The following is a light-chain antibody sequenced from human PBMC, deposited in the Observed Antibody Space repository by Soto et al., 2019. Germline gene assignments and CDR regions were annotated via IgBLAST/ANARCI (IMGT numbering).Light chain of an antibody. CDR2: ENN. CDR3: QSYDSSLSGDV. Sequence: QSVLTQPPSVSEAPGQRVTISCTGSSSNIGAGYEAHWYQQVPGTAPKLLIYENNNRPSGVPDRFSGPKSGTSASLAITGLQAVDEAEYYCQSYDSSLSGDVFGTGTKLTV. J-gene: IGLJ1*01. V-gene: IGLV1-40*01. CDR1: SSNIGAGYE.